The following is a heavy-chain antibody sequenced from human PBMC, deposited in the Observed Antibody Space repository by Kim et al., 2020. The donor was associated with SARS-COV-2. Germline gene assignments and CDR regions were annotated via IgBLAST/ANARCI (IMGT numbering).Heavy chain of an antibody. J-gene: IGHJ4*02. D-gene: IGHD4-17*01. CDR3: ARGWDYGDSHCDY. Sequence: YAQKFQGRVTMTRNTSISTAYMELSSLRSEDTAVYYCARGWDYGDSHCDYWGQGTLVTVSS. V-gene: IGHV1-8*01.